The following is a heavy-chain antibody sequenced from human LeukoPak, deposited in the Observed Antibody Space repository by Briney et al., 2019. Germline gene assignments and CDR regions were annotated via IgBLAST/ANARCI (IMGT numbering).Heavy chain of an antibody. CDR2: ISGDGRNI. CDR1: GFTFSSYW. V-gene: IGHV3-74*01. Sequence: GRSLRLSCVASGFTFSSYWMHWVRQDPRKGLVWVSRISGDGRNINYADSVRGRFTISRDNAKNSLYLQMNSLRAEDTAVYYCARESDEAFDIWGQGTMVTVSS. J-gene: IGHJ3*02. CDR3: ARESDEAFDI.